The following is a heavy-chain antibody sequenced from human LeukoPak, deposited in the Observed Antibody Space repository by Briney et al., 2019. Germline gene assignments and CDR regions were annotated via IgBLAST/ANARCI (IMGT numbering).Heavy chain of an antibody. CDR3: ARGHKITMVRGVRGYYFDY. J-gene: IGHJ4*02. CDR2: MNPNSGNT. Sequence: ASVKVSCKASGYTFPNFGITWVRHAPGQGLEWMGWMNPNSGNTGYAQKFQGRVTMTRNTSISTAYMELSSLRSEDTAVYYCARGHKITMVRGVRGYYFDYWGQGTLVTVSS. CDR1: GYTFPNFG. V-gene: IGHV1-8*02. D-gene: IGHD3-10*01.